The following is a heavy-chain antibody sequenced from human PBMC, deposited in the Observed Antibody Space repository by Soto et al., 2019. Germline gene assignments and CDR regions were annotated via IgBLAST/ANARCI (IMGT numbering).Heavy chain of an antibody. J-gene: IGHJ6*02. V-gene: IGHV4-4*07. Sequence: PSETLSLTCTVSGGSISSYFWSWVRQPAGKGLEWIGRINSSGNNKYNPSLKGRVSMSVDTSKIQFSLRLTSVTAADTAVYYCARDSGASGNQYYGMHVWGQGTTVTVSS. D-gene: IGHD3-16*01. CDR1: GGSISSYF. CDR3: ARDSGASGNQYYGMHV. CDR2: INSSGNN.